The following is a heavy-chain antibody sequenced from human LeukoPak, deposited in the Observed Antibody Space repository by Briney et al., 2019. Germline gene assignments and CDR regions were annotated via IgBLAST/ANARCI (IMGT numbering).Heavy chain of an antibody. CDR3: ASDHGGYSSSWYSPNWFDP. Sequence: PGGTLRLSCAASGFTFSIYGMNWVRQAPGKGLQWLSYISGTSRTIYYADSVKGRFAISRDNARNSLYLQMSSLRVEDTAVYYCASDHGGYSSSWYSPNWFDPWGQGTLVTVSS. V-gene: IGHV3-48*01. CDR1: GFTFSIYG. CDR2: ISGTSRTI. D-gene: IGHD6-13*01. J-gene: IGHJ5*02.